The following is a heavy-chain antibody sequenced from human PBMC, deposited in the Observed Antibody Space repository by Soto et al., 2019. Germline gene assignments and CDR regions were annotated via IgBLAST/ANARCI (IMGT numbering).Heavy chain of an antibody. Sequence: SETLSLTCTVSGGSVSSGSYYWSWIRQPPGKGLEWIGYIYYSGSTNYNPSLKSRVTISVDTSKNQFSLKLSSVTAADTAVYYCARANWNYAPDYWGQGTLVTVSS. CDR1: GGSVSSGSYY. D-gene: IGHD1-7*01. V-gene: IGHV4-61*01. CDR3: ARANWNYAPDY. J-gene: IGHJ4*02. CDR2: IYYSGST.